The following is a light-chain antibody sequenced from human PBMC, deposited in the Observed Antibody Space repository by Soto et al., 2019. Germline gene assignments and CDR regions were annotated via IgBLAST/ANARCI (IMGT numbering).Light chain of an antibody. V-gene: IGKV1-39*01. Sequence: DIQLTQSPSSLSASVGDRFTMTFRSSETISTFLNWYQHKPGKAPKLLISASSRLQSGVPSRFSGSGSGTDFTLTIDSLRPEDFASYYCQQSYSSSPITFGPGTRLEI. J-gene: IGKJ5*01. CDR3: QQSYSSSPIT. CDR1: ETISTF. CDR2: ASS.